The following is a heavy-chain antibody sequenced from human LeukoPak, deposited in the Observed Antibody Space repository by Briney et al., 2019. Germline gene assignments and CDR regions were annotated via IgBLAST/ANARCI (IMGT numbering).Heavy chain of an antibody. V-gene: IGHV5-51*01. J-gene: IGHJ4*02. CDR1: GYSFSNYW. CDR3: ARRGGLDY. D-gene: IGHD3-10*01. CDR2: IYPGDSNT. Sequence: GESLKISCEGSGYSFSNYWIGWVRQMPGKGLEWMGIIYPGDSNTKYNPSFQGQVTISADKSVSTAYLQWSSLKASDTATYYCARRGGLDYWGQGTLVTVSS.